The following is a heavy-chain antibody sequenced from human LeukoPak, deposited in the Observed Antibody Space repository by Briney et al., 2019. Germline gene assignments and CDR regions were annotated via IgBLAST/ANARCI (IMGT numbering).Heavy chain of an antibody. CDR3: AGDKSMQRRNWFDR. Sequence: GASVKVSCKASGYTFTSYGISWVRQAPGQGREWMGWISAYNGNTNYAQKLQGRVTMTIHTYTSTAYMELRSLRSHGTAVYYCAGDKSMQRRNWFDRWGQGTLVADCS. CDR2: ISAYNGNT. J-gene: IGHJ5*02. V-gene: IGHV1-18*01. D-gene: IGHD6-25*01. CDR1: GYTFTSYG.